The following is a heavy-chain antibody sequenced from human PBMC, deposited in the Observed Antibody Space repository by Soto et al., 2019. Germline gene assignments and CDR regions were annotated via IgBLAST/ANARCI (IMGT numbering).Heavy chain of an antibody. CDR2: IGGSGANT. Sequence: PGGSLRLSCAASGFTFNMYAMSWVRQAPGKGLEWVSGIGGSGANTFYADFVKGRFTISRDNSKNTLYLQMDSLRAEDTAIYYCAGTITGYFWAGAYWGQGTLVTVSS. CDR3: AGTITGYFWAGAY. V-gene: IGHV3-23*01. CDR1: GFTFNMYA. J-gene: IGHJ4*02. D-gene: IGHD1-1*01.